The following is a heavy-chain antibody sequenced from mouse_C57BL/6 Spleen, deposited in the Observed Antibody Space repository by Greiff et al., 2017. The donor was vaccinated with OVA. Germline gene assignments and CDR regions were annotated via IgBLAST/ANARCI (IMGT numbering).Heavy chain of an antibody. V-gene: IGHV5-6*01. D-gene: IGHD2-5*01. J-gene: IGHJ2*01. CDR1: GFTFSSYG. CDR3: ARRDYSKGFDY. CDR2: ISSGGSYT. Sequence: EVQRVESGGDLVKPGGSLKLSCAASGFTFSSYGMSWVRQTPDKRLEWVATISSGGSYTYYPDSVKGRFTISRDNAKNTLYLQMSSLKSEDTAMYYCARRDYSKGFDYWGQGTTLTVSS.